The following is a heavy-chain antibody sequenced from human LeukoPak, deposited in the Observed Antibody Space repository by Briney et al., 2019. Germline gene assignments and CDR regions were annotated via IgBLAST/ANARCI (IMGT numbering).Heavy chain of an antibody. V-gene: IGHV3-74*01. J-gene: IGHJ4*02. CDR3: ARVKENNGGYVEFDY. Sequence: PGGSLRLSCAASGFTFSSYWMHWVRQAPGTGLVWVSRLNSDGSSTSYADSVKGRFTISRDNAKNTVFLQMNSLRAEDTAVYYCARVKENNGGYVEFDYWGQGTLVTVSS. D-gene: IGHD5-12*01. CDR2: LNSDGSST. CDR1: GFTFSSYW.